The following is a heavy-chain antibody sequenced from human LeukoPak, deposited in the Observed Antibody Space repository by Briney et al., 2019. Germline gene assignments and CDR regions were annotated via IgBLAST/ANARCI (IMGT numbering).Heavy chain of an antibody. Sequence: ASVKVSCKASGYTFAGYYMHWVRQAPGQGLEWMGIINPSGGSTSYAQKFQGRVTMTRDTSTSTVYMELSSLRSEDTAVYYCARVTGWFRAFDIWGQGTMVTVSS. CDR1: GYTFAGYY. J-gene: IGHJ3*02. CDR3: ARVTGWFRAFDI. V-gene: IGHV1-46*01. D-gene: IGHD2-15*01. CDR2: INPSGGST.